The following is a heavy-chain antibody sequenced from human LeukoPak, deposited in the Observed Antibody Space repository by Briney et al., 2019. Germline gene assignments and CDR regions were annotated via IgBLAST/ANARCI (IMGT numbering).Heavy chain of an antibody. CDR1: GLTFNNYN. CDR2: ISSDGSYI. V-gene: IGHV3-21*01. Sequence: GGSLRLSCVASGLTFNNYNMNWVRQAPGKGLEWVSLISSDGSYIYYADSVRGRFTISRDISTDTLWLQMDSLRTEDTAVYYCAKGPLRGTAAAIDYWGQGTLVTVSS. D-gene: IGHD2-2*01. J-gene: IGHJ4*02. CDR3: AKGPLRGTAAAIDY.